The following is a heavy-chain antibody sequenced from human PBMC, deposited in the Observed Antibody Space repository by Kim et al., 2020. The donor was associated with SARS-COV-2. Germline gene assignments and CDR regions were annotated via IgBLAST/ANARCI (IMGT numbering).Heavy chain of an antibody. Sequence: ASVKVSCKASGYTFTSYGISWVRQAPGQGLEWMGWISAYNGNTNYAQKLQGRVTMTTDTSTSTAYMELRSLRSDDTAVYYCARDAYLDSSSWYGRYYFDYWGQGTLVTVSS. D-gene: IGHD6-13*01. V-gene: IGHV1-18*04. CDR3: ARDAYLDSSSWYGRYYFDY. CDR2: ISAYNGNT. CDR1: GYTFTSYG. J-gene: IGHJ4*02.